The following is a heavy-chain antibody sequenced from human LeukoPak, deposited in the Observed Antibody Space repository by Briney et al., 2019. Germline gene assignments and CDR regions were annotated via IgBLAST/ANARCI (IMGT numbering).Heavy chain of an antibody. Sequence: PSETLSLTCAVYGGSFSGYYWSWIRQPPGKGLEWIGEINHSGSTNYNPSLKSRVTISVDTSKNQFSLKLSSVTAADTAVYYCARREWARWRWLQGTSRDAFDIWGQGTMVTVSS. J-gene: IGHJ3*02. V-gene: IGHV4-34*01. CDR1: GGSFSGYY. D-gene: IGHD2-21*01. CDR2: INHSGST. CDR3: ARREWARWRWLQGTSRDAFDI.